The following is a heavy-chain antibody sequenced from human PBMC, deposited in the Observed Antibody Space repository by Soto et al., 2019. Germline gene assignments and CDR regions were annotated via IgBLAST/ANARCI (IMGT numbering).Heavy chain of an antibody. CDR3: ARERIKKEYYYDSSGYYSGYFDY. CDR1: GGTFSSYA. CDR2: IIPIFGTA. D-gene: IGHD3-22*01. Sequence: ASVKVSCKASGGTFSSYAISWVRQAPGQGLEWMGGIIPIFGTANYAQKFQGRFTITADESTWTAYMELTSLRSEDTAVYYCARERIKKEYYYDSSGYYSGYFDYWGQGTLVTVSS. J-gene: IGHJ4*02. V-gene: IGHV1-69*13.